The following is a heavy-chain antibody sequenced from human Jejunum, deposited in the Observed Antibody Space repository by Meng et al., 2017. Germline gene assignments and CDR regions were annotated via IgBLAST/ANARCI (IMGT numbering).Heavy chain of an antibody. Sequence: VRLKGSGPGSVKPWGTRSLTVAVSGDSIRSSYWWSWVRQSPGKGLEGIGEIYHSGTTNYNPSLKSRVTLSVDKSKNQFSLNLSSVTAADTAVYFCARDFEALNGVWGQGTLVTVSS. D-gene: IGHD2-8*01. J-gene: IGHJ1*01. CDR2: IYHSGTT. CDR1: GDSIRSSYW. V-gene: IGHV4-4*02. CDR3: ARDFEALNGV.